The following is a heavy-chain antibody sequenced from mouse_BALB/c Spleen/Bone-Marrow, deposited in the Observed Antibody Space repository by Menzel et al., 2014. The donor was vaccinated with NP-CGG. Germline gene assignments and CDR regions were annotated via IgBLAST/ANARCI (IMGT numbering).Heavy chain of an antibody. CDR3: ARIYFCGRDY. CDR2: INPSTGYT. D-gene: IGHD1-1*01. Sequence: QVQLKESGAELAKPGASVKMSCKASGYTFTNYWMHWVKQRPGQGLEWIGYINPSTGYTEYNQKFKDKATLTADKSSSTAYMQLRSLPSEDTAVYYSARIYFCGRDYWDQDASRQVSS. V-gene: IGHV1-7*01. CDR1: GYTFTNYW. J-gene: IGHJ2*02.